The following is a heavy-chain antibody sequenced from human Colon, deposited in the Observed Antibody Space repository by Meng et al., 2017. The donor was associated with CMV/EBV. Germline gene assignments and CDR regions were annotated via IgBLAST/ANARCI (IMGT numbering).Heavy chain of an antibody. V-gene: IGHV3-13*01. CDR2: IGTAGDT. CDR1: GFTFSHYD. Sequence: GGSLRLSCAASGFTFSHYDFHWVRQTPGKGLEWVSAIGTAGDTYYPASVKGRFTVSRENAKNSLSLEMNSLRAGDTAVYYCARGGQGGQAYMDVWGQRTTVTVSS. CDR3: ARGGQGGQAYMDV. D-gene: IGHD3-10*01. J-gene: IGHJ6*02.